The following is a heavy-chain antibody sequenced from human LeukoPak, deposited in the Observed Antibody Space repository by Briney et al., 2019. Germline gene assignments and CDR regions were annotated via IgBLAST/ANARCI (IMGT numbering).Heavy chain of an antibody. Sequence: SETLSLTCTVSGDSGSRSDWWSWVRQPPGKGLEWIGEIHQFGSPNYNQSLKSRVTLLVDKSSNQFSLKLSSVTAADPAVYYCAASPRSGAYYMDVWGKGTTVTVSS. CDR2: IHQFGSP. CDR3: AASPRSGAYYMDV. CDR1: GDSGSRSDW. V-gene: IGHV4-4*02. J-gene: IGHJ6*03. D-gene: IGHD3-10*01.